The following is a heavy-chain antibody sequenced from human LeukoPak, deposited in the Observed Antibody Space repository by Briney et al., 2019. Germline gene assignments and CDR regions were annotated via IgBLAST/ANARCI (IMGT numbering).Heavy chain of an antibody. CDR2: IYYSGST. V-gene: IGHV4-61*01. J-gene: IGHJ6*02. CDR1: GGSVSSGSYY. Sequence: PSETLSLTCTVSGGSVSSGSYYWSWVRQPPGKGLEWIGCIYYSGSTNYNPSLKSRVTISVDTSKNQFSLKLSSVTAADTAVYYCARGGSSWYASDYYYGMDVWGQGTTVTVSS. CDR3: ARGGSSWYASDYYYGMDV. D-gene: IGHD6-13*01.